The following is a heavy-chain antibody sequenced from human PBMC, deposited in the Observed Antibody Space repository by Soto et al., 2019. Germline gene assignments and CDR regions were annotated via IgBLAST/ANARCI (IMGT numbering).Heavy chain of an antibody. CDR1: GGSISSSKYY. CDR2: IYYTEGT. V-gene: IGHV4-39*01. D-gene: IGHD1-26*01. Sequence: NPSGTLYLTCTVSGGSISSSKYYWAWIRQPPGKGLEWIGNIYYTEGTYYNPSLKSRVTISVDASENQVSLKLFSVTAADTALYYCVSAAKWELLFDYWGQGIQVTVSS. CDR3: VSAAKWELLFDY. J-gene: IGHJ4*02.